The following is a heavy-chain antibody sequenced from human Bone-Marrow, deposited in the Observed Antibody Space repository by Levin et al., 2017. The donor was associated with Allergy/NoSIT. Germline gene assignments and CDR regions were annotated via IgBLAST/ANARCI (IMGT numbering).Heavy chain of an antibody. Sequence: GESLKISCAGSGFTFDSYAMSWVRQAPGKGLEWVSDISGSSGTTHYADSVRGRFTMSRDNSNNTLYLQMNRLRAEDTAIYYCAKYLWGTHRKNDWGQGTLVTVSS. CDR3: AKYLWGTHRKND. D-gene: IGHD3-16*02. V-gene: IGHV3-23*01. J-gene: IGHJ4*02. CDR2: ISGSSGTT. CDR1: GFTFDSYA.